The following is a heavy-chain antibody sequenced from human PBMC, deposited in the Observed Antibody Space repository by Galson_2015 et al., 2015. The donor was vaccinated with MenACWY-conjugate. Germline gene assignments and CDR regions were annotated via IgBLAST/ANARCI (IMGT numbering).Heavy chain of an antibody. Sequence: SVKVSCKASGYTFTSYAMHWVRQAPGQRLEWMGWINAGNGNTKYSQKFQGRVTITRDTSASTAYMELSSLRSEDTAVYYCARESKRTGLFDYWGQGTLVTVSS. D-gene: IGHD1-1*01. J-gene: IGHJ4*02. CDR3: ARESKRTGLFDY. CDR2: INAGNGNT. CDR1: GYTFTSYA. V-gene: IGHV1-3*01.